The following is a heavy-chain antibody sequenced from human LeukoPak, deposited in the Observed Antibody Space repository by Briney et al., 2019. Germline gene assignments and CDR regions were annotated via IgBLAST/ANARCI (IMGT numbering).Heavy chain of an antibody. D-gene: IGHD3-10*01. J-gene: IGHJ5*02. V-gene: IGHV4-59*01. CDR2: IYYSGST. CDR3: ARASGDMVRGVISWFDP. Sequence: PSETLSLTCAVYGGSFSGYYWSWIRQPPGKGLEWIGYIYYSGSTNYNPSLKSRVTISVDTSKNQFSLKLSSVTAADTAVYYCARASGDMVRGVISWFDPWGQGTLVTVSS. CDR1: GGSFSGYY.